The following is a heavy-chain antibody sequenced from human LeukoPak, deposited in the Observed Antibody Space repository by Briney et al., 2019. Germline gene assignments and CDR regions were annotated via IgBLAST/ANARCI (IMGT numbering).Heavy chain of an antibody. CDR2: ISSSGSTI. J-gene: IGHJ6*04. CDR1: GFTSSSYE. Sequence: GRCLRLSCAASGFTSSSYEMNWVRHAPGKGLEWVSYISSSGSTIYYADSVKGRFTISRDNAKNSLYLQMNSLRAEDTAVYYCAELGITMIGGVWGKGTTVTISS. CDR3: AELGITMIGGV. V-gene: IGHV3-48*03. D-gene: IGHD3-10*02.